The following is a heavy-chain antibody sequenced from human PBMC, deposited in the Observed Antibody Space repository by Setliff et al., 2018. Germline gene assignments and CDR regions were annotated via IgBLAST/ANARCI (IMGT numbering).Heavy chain of an antibody. V-gene: IGHV4-4*07. J-gene: IGHJ6*03. CDR2: IHSSGSA. Sequence: SETLSLTCTVSGGSITSHYWSWIRQPAGKGLEWIGHIHSSGSANYNSSLESRLTMSLDPSKKQFSLKLSSVTAADTAVYYCAREIGYYYYYYMDVWGKGTTVTV. CDR3: AREIGYYYYYYMDV. CDR1: GGSITSHY.